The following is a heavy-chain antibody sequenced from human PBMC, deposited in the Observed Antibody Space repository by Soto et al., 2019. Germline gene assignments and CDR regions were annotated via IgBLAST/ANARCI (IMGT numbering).Heavy chain of an antibody. D-gene: IGHD3-9*01. CDR3: VKEMGPCCDWSYYFDY. J-gene: IGHJ4*02. V-gene: IGHV1-18*01. CDR1: GYTFTSYG. Sequence: ASVKVSCKASGYTFTSYGISWVRQAPGQGLEWMGWISAYNGNTNYAQKLQGRFTISRDNSKNTLYLQMTSLRTEDTAVYYCVKEMGPCCDWSYYFDYWGQGTLVTVSS. CDR2: ISAYNGNT.